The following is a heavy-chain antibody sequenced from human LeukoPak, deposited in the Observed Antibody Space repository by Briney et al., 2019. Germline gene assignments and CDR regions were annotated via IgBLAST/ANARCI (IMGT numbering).Heavy chain of an antibody. CDR2: ISPNSGGT. CDR3: ARSLPGYSGYDSGMDV. Sequence: ASVKVSCKASGYTFTGHYMHWVRQAPGQGLEWMGWISPNSGGTNYVQNFQGRVTMTRDTSINTAYMELNRLRSDDTAIYYCARSLPGYSGYDSGMDVWGQGTTVTVSS. CDR1: GYTFTGHY. V-gene: IGHV1-2*02. J-gene: IGHJ6*02. D-gene: IGHD5-12*01.